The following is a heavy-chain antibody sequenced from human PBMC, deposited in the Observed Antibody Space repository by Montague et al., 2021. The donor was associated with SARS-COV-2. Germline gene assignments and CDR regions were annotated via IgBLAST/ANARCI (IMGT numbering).Heavy chain of an antibody. D-gene: IGHD3-22*01. V-gene: IGHV3-23*03. CDR3: AKGAGRYYDSSGYYGY. Sequence: SLRLSCAASGFTFISYAMSWVRQAPGQGLEWVSVIYVGGSSTYYADFVKGRFTISRDNSKNTLYLQMNSLRAEDTAVYYCAKGAGRYYDSSGYYGYWGQGTLVTVAS. CDR1: GFTFISYA. J-gene: IGHJ4*02. CDR2: IYVGGSST.